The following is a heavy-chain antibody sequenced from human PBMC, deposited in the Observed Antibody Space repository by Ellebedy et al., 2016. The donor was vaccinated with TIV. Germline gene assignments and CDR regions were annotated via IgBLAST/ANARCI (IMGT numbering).Heavy chain of an antibody. CDR2: INSDGSST. Sequence: GGSLRLXCAASGFTFSSYWMHWVRQAPEKGLVWVSRINSDGSSTNYADSVKGRFTISRDNAKNTLYLQMNSLRAEDTAVYYCAGEGSYGGRYFDYWGQGTLVTVSS. V-gene: IGHV3-74*01. J-gene: IGHJ4*02. CDR1: GFTFSSYW. D-gene: IGHD5-18*01. CDR3: AGEGSYGGRYFDY.